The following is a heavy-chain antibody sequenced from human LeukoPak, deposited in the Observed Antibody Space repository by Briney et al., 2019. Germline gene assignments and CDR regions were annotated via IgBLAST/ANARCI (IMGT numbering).Heavy chain of an antibody. Sequence: SVKVSCKASGGTFSSYSITWVRQAPGQGLEWMGGIMPLFNTANYAQQFQGRVTITTYESTSTAYMELSSLRFEDTAMYYCARVDRYHYYLDVWGKGTTVTVSS. V-gene: IGHV1-69*05. CDR2: IMPLFNTA. J-gene: IGHJ6*03. CDR1: GGTFSSYS. CDR3: ARVDRYHYYLDV.